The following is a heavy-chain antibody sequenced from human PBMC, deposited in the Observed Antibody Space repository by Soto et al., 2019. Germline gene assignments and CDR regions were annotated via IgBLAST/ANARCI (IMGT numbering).Heavy chain of an antibody. D-gene: IGHD5-12*01. V-gene: IGHV4-59*01. CDR3: ARVTQRYDHYLDY. Sequence: PSETLSLTCTVSGGSISSYYCSRIRQPPGKGLEWIGYIYYSGSTNHNRSLMSRVTISVDTSKIQFSLKLSSVTAADTAVYYCARVTQRYDHYLDYWGQGTLVTVSS. CDR1: GGSISSYY. CDR2: IYYSGST. J-gene: IGHJ4*02.